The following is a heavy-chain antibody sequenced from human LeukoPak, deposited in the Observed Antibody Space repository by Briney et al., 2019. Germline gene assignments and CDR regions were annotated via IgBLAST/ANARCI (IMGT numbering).Heavy chain of an antibody. D-gene: IGHD6-13*01. J-gene: IGHJ3*02. CDR2: IYYSGST. Sequence: SETLSLTCTVSHDSISNYYWSWIRQPPGEGLEWIGYIYYSGSTNYNPSLKSRVTISVDTSKNQFSLKLSSVTAADTAVYYCARDRRMAYSSSSRDAFDIWGQGTMVTVSS. CDR1: HDSISNYY. CDR3: ARDRRMAYSSSSRDAFDI. V-gene: IGHV4-59*01.